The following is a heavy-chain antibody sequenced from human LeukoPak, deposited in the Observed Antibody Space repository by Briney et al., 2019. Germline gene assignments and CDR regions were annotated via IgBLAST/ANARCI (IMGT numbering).Heavy chain of an antibody. CDR1: GVSISRSTYY. Sequence: SETLSLTCTVSGVSISRSTYYWGWIRQPPGKGLEWIGEINHSGSTNYNPSLKSRVTISVDTSKNQFPLKLSSVTAADTAVYYCAREAVANSRKGAFDIWGQGTMVTVSS. J-gene: IGHJ3*02. V-gene: IGHV4-39*06. CDR2: INHSGST. CDR3: AREAVANSRKGAFDI. D-gene: IGHD6-19*01.